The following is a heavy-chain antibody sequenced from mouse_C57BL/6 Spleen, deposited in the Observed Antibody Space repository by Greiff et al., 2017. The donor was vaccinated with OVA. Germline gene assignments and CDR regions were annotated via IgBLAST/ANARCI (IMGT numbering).Heavy chain of an antibody. J-gene: IGHJ3*01. Sequence: VQLQQSGAELVRPGASVKLSCTASGFNIKDDYMHWVKQRPEQGLEWIGWIDPENGDTEYTSKFQGKATIAADTSSNTAYLQLSSLTSEDTAVYYCTTRSPFDYWGQGTLVTVSA. CDR2: IDPENGDT. CDR1: GFNIKDDY. V-gene: IGHV14-4*01. CDR3: TTRSPFDY.